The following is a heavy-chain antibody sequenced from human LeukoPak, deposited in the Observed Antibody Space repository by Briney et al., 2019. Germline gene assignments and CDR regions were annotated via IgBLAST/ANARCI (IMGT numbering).Heavy chain of an antibody. V-gene: IGHV1-2*06. D-gene: IGHD2-8*01. Sequence: AASVKVSCKASGYTFTSYGISWVRQAPGQGLEWMGRINPNSGGTNYAQKFQGRVTMTRDTSISTAYMELSRLRSDDTAVYYCARRCTNGVCHGSDDYWGQGTLVTVSS. J-gene: IGHJ4*02. CDR3: ARRCTNGVCHGSDDY. CDR1: GYTFTSYG. CDR2: INPNSGGT.